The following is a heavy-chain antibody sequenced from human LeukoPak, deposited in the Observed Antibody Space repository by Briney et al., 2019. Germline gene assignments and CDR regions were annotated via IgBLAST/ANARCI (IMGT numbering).Heavy chain of an antibody. CDR2: IYSGGST. J-gene: IGHJ4*02. D-gene: IGHD2-21*02. CDR3: ASAGCGGDCNFDY. V-gene: IGHV3-66*01. Sequence: GGSLRLSCAASGFTVSSNYMSWVRQASGKGLEWVSVIYSGGSTYYADSVKGRFTISRDNSKNTLYLQMNSLRAEDTAVYYCASAGCGGDCNFDYWGQGTLVTVSS. CDR1: GFTVSSNY.